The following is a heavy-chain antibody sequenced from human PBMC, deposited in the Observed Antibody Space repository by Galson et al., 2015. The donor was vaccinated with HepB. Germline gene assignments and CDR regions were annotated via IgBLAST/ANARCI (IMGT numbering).Heavy chain of an antibody. V-gene: IGHV1-69*04. D-gene: IGHD6-6*01. CDR1: GGTFSSYA. J-gene: IGHJ6*02. CDR2: IIPILGIA. CDR3: ARDSILRKGYGMDV. Sequence: SVKVSCKASGGTFSSYAISWVRQAPGQGLEWMGRIIPILGIANYAQKFQGRVTITADKSTSTAYMELSSLRSEDTAVYYCARDSILRKGYGMDVWGQGTTVTVSS.